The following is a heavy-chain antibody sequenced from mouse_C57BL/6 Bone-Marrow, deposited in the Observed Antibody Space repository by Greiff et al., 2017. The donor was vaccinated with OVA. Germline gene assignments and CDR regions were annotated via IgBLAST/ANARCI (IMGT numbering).Heavy chain of an antibody. Sequence: VQLQQPGAELVKPGASVKLSCKASGYTFTSYWMHWVKQRPGQGLEWIGMIHPNSGSTNYNEKFKSKATLTVDKSSSTAYMQLSSLTSEDSAVYYCAIEGIYYYGSSYVGFAYWGQGTLVTVSA. J-gene: IGHJ3*01. CDR3: AIEGIYYYGSSYVGFAY. V-gene: IGHV1-64*01. CDR1: GYTFTSYW. D-gene: IGHD1-1*01. CDR2: IHPNSGST.